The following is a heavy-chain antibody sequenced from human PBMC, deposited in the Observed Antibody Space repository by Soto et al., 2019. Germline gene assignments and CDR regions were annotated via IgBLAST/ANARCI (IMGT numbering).Heavy chain of an antibody. CDR2: IYYTGST. V-gene: IGHV4-59*08. Sequence: PSETLSLTCAVSGVSISSDYWSWIRQPPGRGPEWIGYIYYTGSTNYNPSLKSRVTLSVDTSKNQFSLKLISVTAADTAVYFCARHHAPYYFDYWGQGALVTVSS. D-gene: IGHD2-2*01. CDR3: ARHHAPYYFDY. CDR1: GVSISSDY. J-gene: IGHJ4*02.